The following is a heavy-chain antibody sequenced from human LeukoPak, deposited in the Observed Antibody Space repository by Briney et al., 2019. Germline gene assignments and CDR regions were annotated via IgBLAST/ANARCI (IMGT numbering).Heavy chain of an antibody. J-gene: IGHJ1*01. CDR3: ARDPGVGATRAEYFQH. V-gene: IGHV3-30*02. D-gene: IGHD1-26*01. CDR2: IRYDGSNK. CDR1: GFTFSSYG. Sequence: GGSLRLSCAASGFTFSSYGMHWVRQAPGKGLEWVAFIRYDGSNKYYADSVKGRFTISRDNSKNTLYLQMNSLRAEDTAVYYCARDPGVGATRAEYFQHWGQGNLVTVS.